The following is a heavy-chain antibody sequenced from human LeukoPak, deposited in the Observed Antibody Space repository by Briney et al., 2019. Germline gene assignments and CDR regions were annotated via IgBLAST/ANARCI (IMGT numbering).Heavy chain of an antibody. CDR3: ARGGSSLDY. D-gene: IGHD6-13*01. CDR2: IWYDGSNK. J-gene: IGHJ4*02. Sequence: PGGSLRLSCVASGFTFSTYTMNWIRQAPGKGLEWVAVIWYDGSNKYYADSVKGRFTISRDNSKNTLYLQMNSLRAEDTAVYYCARGGSSLDYWGQGTLVTVSS. CDR1: GFTFSTYT. V-gene: IGHV3-33*08.